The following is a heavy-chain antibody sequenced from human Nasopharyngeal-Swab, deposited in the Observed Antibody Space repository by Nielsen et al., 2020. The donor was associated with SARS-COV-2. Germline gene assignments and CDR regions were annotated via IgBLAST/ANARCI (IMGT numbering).Heavy chain of an antibody. J-gene: IGHJ4*02. Sequence: GGSLRLSCAASGFTFDDYTMHWVRQAPGKGLEWVSRIDDDGRDTIYADSVKGRFTISRDNARDTLYLQMNSLRAEDTAVYYCVRATNLGGSLWVPDYWGQGTLVTVSS. V-gene: IGHV3-74*01. CDR1: GFTFDDYT. CDR2: IDDDGRDT. D-gene: IGHD5-12*01. CDR3: VRATNLGGSLWVPDY.